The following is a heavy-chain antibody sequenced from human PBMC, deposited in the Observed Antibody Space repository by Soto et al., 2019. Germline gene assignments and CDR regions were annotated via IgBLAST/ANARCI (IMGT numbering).Heavy chain of an antibody. CDR1: GFTFSNYE. Sequence: EVHLVESGGGLVQPGGSLRLSCAASGFTFSNYEMNWVRQAPGKGLEWVSYIGTRGRTIYYADSVKGRFTISRDNAKNSLYLQMNSLRAEDTAVYYCARDPAIYSGKFDYGLDVWGQGTTVTVSS. D-gene: IGHD4-4*01. CDR3: ARDPAIYSGKFDYGLDV. J-gene: IGHJ6*02. V-gene: IGHV3-48*03. CDR2: IGTRGRTI.